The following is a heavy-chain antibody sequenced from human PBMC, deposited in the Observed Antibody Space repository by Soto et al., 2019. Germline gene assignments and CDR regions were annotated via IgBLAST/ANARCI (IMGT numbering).Heavy chain of an antibody. CDR3: ARSYCTNGVCYSSYYYYMDV. Sequence: SVKVSCKASGGTFSSYTISWVRQAPGQGLEWMGRIIPILGIANYAQKFQGRVTITADKSTSTAYMELSSLRSEDTAVYYCARSYCTNGVCYSSYYYYMDVWGKGTTVTVSS. J-gene: IGHJ6*03. D-gene: IGHD2-8*01. CDR1: GGTFSSYT. V-gene: IGHV1-69*02. CDR2: IIPILGIA.